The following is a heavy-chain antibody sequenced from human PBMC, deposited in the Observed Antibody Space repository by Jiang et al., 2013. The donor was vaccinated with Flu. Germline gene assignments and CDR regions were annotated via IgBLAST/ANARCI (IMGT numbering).Heavy chain of an antibody. D-gene: IGHD2-2*02. J-gene: IGHJ4*02. Sequence: GLVKPSETLSLTCTVSGGSISSYYWSWIRQPPGKGLEWIGYIYYSGSTNYNPSLKSRVTISVDTSKNQFSLKLSSVTAADTAVYYCARVPPYCSSTSCYIDYWGQGTLVTVSS. V-gene: IGHV4-59*01. CDR2: IYYSGST. CDR1: GGSISSYY. CDR3: ARVPPYCSSTSCYIDY.